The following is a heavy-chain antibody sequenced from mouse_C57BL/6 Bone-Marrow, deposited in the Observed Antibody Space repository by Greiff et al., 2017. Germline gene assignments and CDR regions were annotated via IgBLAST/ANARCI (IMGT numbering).Heavy chain of an antibody. V-gene: IGHV14-1*01. CDR2: IDPEDGDT. Sequence: VQLQQSGAELVRPGASVKLSCTASGFNIKDYYMHWVKQRPEQGLEWIGRIDPEDGDTEYAPKFQGKATMTAETSSNTAYLQLSSLTSEDTAVYYCTTIHYYGSSYTWFAYWGQGTLVTVSA. CDR1: GFNIKDYY. CDR3: TTIHYYGSSYTWFAY. J-gene: IGHJ3*01. D-gene: IGHD1-1*01.